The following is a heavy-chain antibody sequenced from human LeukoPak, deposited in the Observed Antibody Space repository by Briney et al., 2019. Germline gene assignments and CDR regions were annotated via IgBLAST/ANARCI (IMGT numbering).Heavy chain of an antibody. CDR3: ARRAYYYDSSGYPFDY. D-gene: IGHD3-22*01. CDR2: ISAYNGNT. V-gene: IGHV1-18*04. CDR1: GYTFTGYY. J-gene: IGHJ4*02. Sequence: ASVKVSCKASGYTFTGYYIHWVRQAPGQGLEWMGWISAYNGNTNYAQKLQGRVTMTTDTSTSTAYMELRSLRSDDTAVYYCARRAYYYDSSGYPFDYWGQGTLVTVSS.